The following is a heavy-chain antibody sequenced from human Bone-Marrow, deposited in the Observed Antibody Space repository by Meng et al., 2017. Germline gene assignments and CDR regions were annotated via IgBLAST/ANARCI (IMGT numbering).Heavy chain of an antibody. D-gene: IGHD2-2*01. CDR2: INPSGGST. V-gene: IGHV1-46*01. CDR1: GYAFTSYY. J-gene: IGHJ6*02. Sequence: ASVKVSCKASGYAFTSYYMHWVRQAPGQGLEWMGIINPSGGSTSYAQKFQGRVTMTRDTSTSTVYMELSSLRSEDTAVYSCAADRGYCSSTSCYHGFYYYYGMDVWGQGTTVTVSS. CDR3: AADRGYCSSTSCYHGFYYYYGMDV.